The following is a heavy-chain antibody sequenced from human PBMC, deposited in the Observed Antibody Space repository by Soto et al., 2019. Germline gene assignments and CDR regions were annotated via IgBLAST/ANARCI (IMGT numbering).Heavy chain of an antibody. CDR1: GGSISSSSYY. J-gene: IGHJ3*02. D-gene: IGHD3-10*01. CDR3: ARSMVRGVRRAFDI. Sequence: SETLSLTCTVSGGSISSSSYYWGWIRQPPGKGLEWIGSIYYSGSTYYNPSLKSRVTISVDTSKNQFSLKLSSVTAADTAVYYCARSMVRGVRRAFDIWGQGTMVTVSS. V-gene: IGHV4-39*01. CDR2: IYYSGST.